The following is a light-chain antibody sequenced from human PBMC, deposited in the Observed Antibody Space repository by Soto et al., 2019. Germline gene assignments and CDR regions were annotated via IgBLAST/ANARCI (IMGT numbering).Light chain of an antibody. Sequence: EIVLTQSPGTLSLSQGERATLSCRASQSISSFYLAWYQQTSGQAPRLLIYDASSRAAGIPDRFSGGGSGTDFTLTICRLEPEDFGVYYCQQYGGSPRTFGQGTKVDIK. J-gene: IGKJ1*01. CDR1: QSISSFY. CDR3: QQYGGSPRT. V-gene: IGKV3-20*01. CDR2: DAS.